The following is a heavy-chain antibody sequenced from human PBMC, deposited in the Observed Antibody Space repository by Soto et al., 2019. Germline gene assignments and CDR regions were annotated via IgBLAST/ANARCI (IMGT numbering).Heavy chain of an antibody. Sequence: GGSLRLSCAASGFTFSSYGMHWVRQAPGKXLEWVAVISYDGSNKYYADSVKGRFTISRDNSKNTLYLQMNSLRAEDTAVYYCAKDDYCSGGSCYGGKFDYWGQGTLVTVSS. D-gene: IGHD2-15*01. V-gene: IGHV3-30*18. CDR3: AKDDYCSGGSCYGGKFDY. CDR1: GFTFSSYG. J-gene: IGHJ4*02. CDR2: ISYDGSNK.